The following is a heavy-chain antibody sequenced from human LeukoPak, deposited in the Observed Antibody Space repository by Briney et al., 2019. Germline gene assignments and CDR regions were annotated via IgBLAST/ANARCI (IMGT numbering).Heavy chain of an antibody. J-gene: IGHJ4*02. CDR2: IYYSGST. V-gene: IGHV4-39*01. D-gene: IGHD5-24*01. Sequence: PSETLSLTCTVSGGSISSSSYYWGWIRQPQGKGLEWIGSIYYSGSTYYNPSLKSRVTISVDTSKNQFSLKLSSVTAADTAVYYCARQAMATINDWGQGTLVTVSS. CDR3: ARQAMATIND. CDR1: GGSISSSSYY.